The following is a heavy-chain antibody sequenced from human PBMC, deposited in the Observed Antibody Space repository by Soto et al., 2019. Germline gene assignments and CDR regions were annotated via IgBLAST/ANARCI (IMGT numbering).Heavy chain of an antibody. D-gene: IGHD3-3*01. J-gene: IGHJ4*02. CDR1: GYSFTGYS. Sequence: ASVKVSCKASGYSFTGYSMHWVRQAPGQGLEWMGWINPNNGNTNYAQKLQGRVTMTTDTSISTVYMELRSLRSDDTAVYYCARVSASGYDFWSGPQFDYWGQGTLVTVSS. CDR2: INPNNGNT. CDR3: ARVSASGYDFWSGPQFDY. V-gene: IGHV1-2*02.